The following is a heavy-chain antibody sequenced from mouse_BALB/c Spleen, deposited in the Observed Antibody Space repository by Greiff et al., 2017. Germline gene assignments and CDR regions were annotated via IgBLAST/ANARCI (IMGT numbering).Heavy chain of an antibody. J-gene: IGHJ2*01. D-gene: IGHD1-1*01. CDR1: GFTFSSYA. CDR3: AREGYGSRESYFDY. CDR2: ISSGGSYT. Sequence: LVESGGGLVKPGGSLKLSCAASGFTFSSYAMSWVRQSPEKRLEWVAEISSGGSYTYYPDTVTGRFTISRDNAKNTLYLEMSSLRSEDTAMYYCAREGYGSRESYFDYWGQGTTLTVSS. V-gene: IGHV5-9-4*01.